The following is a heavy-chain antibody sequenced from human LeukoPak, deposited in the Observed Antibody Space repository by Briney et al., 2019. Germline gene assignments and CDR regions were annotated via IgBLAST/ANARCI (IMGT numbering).Heavy chain of an antibody. CDR1: EFTFSSYS. J-gene: IGHJ6*02. V-gene: IGHV3-21*01. D-gene: IGHD6-25*01. CDR2: ISSSSSYI. Sequence: PGGSLRLSCAASEFTFSSYSMNWVRQAPGKGLEWVSSISSSSSYIYYADSVKGRFTISRDNAKNSLYLQMNSLRAEDTAVYYCARDFRGYDYYYYYGMDVWGQGTTVTVSS. CDR3: ARDFRGYDYYYYYGMDV.